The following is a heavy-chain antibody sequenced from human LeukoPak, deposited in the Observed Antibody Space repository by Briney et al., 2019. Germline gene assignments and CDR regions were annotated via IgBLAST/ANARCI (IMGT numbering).Heavy chain of an antibody. V-gene: IGHV4-59*08. CDR2: INYSGST. D-gene: IGHD4-23*01. CDR3: ARGVVTPGKAFDI. CDR1: GGSISSYY. J-gene: IGHJ3*02. Sequence: SETLSLTCTVSGGSISSYYWSWIRQPPGKGLEWIGYINYSGSTYYNPSLKSRVTISVDTSKKQVSLKLTSVTAADTAVYYCARGVVTPGKAFDIWGQGTLVIVSS.